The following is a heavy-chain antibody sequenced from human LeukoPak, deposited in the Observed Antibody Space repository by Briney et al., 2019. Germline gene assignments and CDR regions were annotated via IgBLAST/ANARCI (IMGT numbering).Heavy chain of an antibody. CDR2: ISAYNGDT. J-gene: IGHJ4*02. CDR1: GYTFTSYG. CDR3: ARVWYSSSSERAGDY. Sequence: ASVKVSCKASGYTFTSYGISWVRQAPGQGLEWMGWISAYNGDTNYAQKLQGRVTMTTDTSISTAYMELSRLRSDDTAVYYCARVWYSSSSERAGDYWGQGTLVTVSS. D-gene: IGHD6-6*01. V-gene: IGHV1-18*01.